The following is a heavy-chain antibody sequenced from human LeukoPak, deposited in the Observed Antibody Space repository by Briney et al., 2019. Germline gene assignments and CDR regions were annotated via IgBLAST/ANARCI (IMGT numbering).Heavy chain of an antibody. D-gene: IGHD3-22*01. Sequence: ASVKVSCKASGGTFSSYAISWVRQAPGQGLEWMGRIIPILGIANYAQKFQGRVTITADKSTSTAYMELSSLRSEDTAVYYCARDTLTPPSTDYYDSSGYYPDYWGQGTLVTVSS. V-gene: IGHV1-69*04. CDR3: ARDTLTPPSTDYYDSSGYYPDY. J-gene: IGHJ4*02. CDR2: IIPILGIA. CDR1: GGTFSSYA.